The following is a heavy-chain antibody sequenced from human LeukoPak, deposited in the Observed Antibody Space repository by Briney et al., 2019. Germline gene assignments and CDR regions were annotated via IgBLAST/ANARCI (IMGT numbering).Heavy chain of an antibody. V-gene: IGHV4-38-2*01. Sequence: PSETLSLTCAVSGYSISSGYYWGWIRQPPGKGLEWIGSIYHSGSTYYNPSLKSRVTISVDTSKNQFSLKLSSVTAADTAVYYCRRLKNDYGEYYLDCWGQGTLVTDSS. CDR1: GYSISSGYY. J-gene: IGHJ4*02. D-gene: IGHD4-17*01. CDR2: IYHSGST. CDR3: RRLKNDYGEYYLDC.